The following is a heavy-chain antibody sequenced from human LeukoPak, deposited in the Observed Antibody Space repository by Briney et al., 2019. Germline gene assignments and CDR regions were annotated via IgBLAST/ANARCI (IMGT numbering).Heavy chain of an antibody. CDR2: ISGSGGTT. CDR3: AKGSEGYSNSIMDY. D-gene: IGHD5-18*01. V-gene: IGHV3-23*01. CDR1: GFTFSSYA. J-gene: IGHJ4*02. Sequence: GGSLRLSCAASGFTFSSYAMTWVRQAPGKGLEWVSAISGSGGTTNYADSVMGRFTISRDNSKNTLYLQMNSLRAEDTAVYYCAKGSEGYSNSIMDYWGQGTLVTVSS.